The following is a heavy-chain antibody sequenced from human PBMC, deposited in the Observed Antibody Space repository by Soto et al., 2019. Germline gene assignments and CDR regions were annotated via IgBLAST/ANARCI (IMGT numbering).Heavy chain of an antibody. V-gene: IGHV3-15*01. CDR1: AFSFTNAW. J-gene: IGHJ4*02. CDR3: STGRSTYGLDS. D-gene: IGHD5-18*01. CDR2: IKSITDGGTT. Sequence: GGSLRLSCVASAFSFTNAWMSWVRQAPGKGLEWVGRIKSITDGGTTDYAAPVKGRFTISRDDSNNTLYLQMNSLKTEDTAVYYCSTGRSTYGLDSWGQGTLVTAPQ.